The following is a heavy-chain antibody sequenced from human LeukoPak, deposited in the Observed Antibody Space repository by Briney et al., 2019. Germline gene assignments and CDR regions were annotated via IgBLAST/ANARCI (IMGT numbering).Heavy chain of an antibody. CDR3: ASLAVALGLGP. CDR1: GFTVSSNY. Sequence: AGGSLRLSCAASGFTVSSNYMSWVRQAPGKGLEWVSAISGSGGSTYYADSVKGRFTISRDNSKNTLYLQMNSLRAEDTAVYYCASLAVALGLGPWGQGTLVTVSS. V-gene: IGHV3-23*01. J-gene: IGHJ5*02. CDR2: ISGSGGST. D-gene: IGHD6-19*01.